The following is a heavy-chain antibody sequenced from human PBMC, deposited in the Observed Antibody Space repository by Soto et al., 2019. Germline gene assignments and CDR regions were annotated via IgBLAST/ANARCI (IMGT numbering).Heavy chain of an antibody. J-gene: IGHJ4*02. CDR3: ARGVTAGVDY. V-gene: IGHV1-8*01. D-gene: IGHD1-26*01. CDR1: GYSFTGLD. CDR2: MEPSSGRT. Sequence: QVQLVQSGAEARVPGASVKVSCKASGYSFTGLDINWVRQTTGQGLEWMGWMEPSSGRTGYAQKFQGRVTMTGDTSINTAYMELSRLTSDDTAFYYCARGVTAGVDYWGQGTLVTVSS.